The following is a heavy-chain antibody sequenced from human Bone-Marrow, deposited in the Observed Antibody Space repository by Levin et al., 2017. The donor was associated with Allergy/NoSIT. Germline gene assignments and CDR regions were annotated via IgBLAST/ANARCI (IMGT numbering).Heavy chain of an antibody. CDR2: INPSGTT. D-gene: IGHD5-12*01. CDR1: GGSFSGFY. Sequence: SETLSLTCAVSGGSFSGFYWSWIRQPPGRGLEWIGEINPSGTTNFSPSLGSRVSMSVDTAKKQFSLKVTSVTAADTAVYFCARGRRYSGYDYRGPPNIQFDYWGQGALVSVSS. J-gene: IGHJ4*02. CDR3: ARGRRYSGYDYRGPPNIQFDY. V-gene: IGHV4-34*01.